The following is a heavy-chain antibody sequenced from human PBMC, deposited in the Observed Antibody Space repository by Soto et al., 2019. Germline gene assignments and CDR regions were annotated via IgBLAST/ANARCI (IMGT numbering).Heavy chain of an antibody. J-gene: IGHJ3*02. CDR3: ARESGPAAAGISYAFDI. Sequence: VASVKVSCKASGGTFSSYTISWVRQAPGQGLEWMGRIIPILGIANYAQKFQGRVTITADKSTSTAYMELSSLRSEDTAVYYCARESGPAAAGISYAFDIWGQGTMVTVSS. D-gene: IGHD6-13*01. CDR2: IIPILGIA. CDR1: GGTFSSYT. V-gene: IGHV1-69*04.